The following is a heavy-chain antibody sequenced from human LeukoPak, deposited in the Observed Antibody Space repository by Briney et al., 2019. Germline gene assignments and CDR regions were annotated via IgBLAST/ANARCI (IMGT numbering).Heavy chain of an antibody. CDR1: GYTFTSYD. CDR3: ARDRVIVGPSDGFDI. CDR2: MNPNSGNT. J-gene: IGHJ3*02. Sequence: GASVKVSCKASGYTFTSYDINWVRQATGQGLEWMGWMNPNSGNTGYAQKFQGRVTITRNTSISTAYMELSSLRSEDTAVYYCARDRVIVGPSDGFDIWGQGTMVTVSS. D-gene: IGHD3-22*01. V-gene: IGHV1-8*03.